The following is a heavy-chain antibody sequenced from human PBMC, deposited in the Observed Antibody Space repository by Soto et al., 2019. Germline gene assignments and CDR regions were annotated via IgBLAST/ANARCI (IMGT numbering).Heavy chain of an antibody. Sequence: PGVSLRLSCAASGFTFTNYAMTWVRQTPGKGLEWVSGISASGGLKYYADSVQGRFTVSRDNSKNILYLQMDNLGDGDTALYYCAREVGAPSGWLDPWGQGTQVTVSS. J-gene: IGHJ5*02. CDR1: GFTFTNYA. CDR2: ISASGGLK. D-gene: IGHD1-26*01. V-gene: IGHV3-23*01. CDR3: AREVGAPSGWLDP.